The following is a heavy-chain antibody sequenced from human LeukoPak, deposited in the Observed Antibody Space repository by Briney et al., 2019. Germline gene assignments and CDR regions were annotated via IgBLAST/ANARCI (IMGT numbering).Heavy chain of an antibody. CDR3: AATPGVVVPAAMWFYYYGMDV. CDR1: GFTFTSSA. D-gene: IGHD2-2*01. Sequence: GASVKVSCKASGFTFTSSAVQWVRQARGQRLEWIGWIVVGSGNTNYAQKFQERVTITRDMSISTAYMELSSLRSEDTAVYYCAATPGVVVPAAMWFYYYGMDVWGKGTTVTVSS. J-gene: IGHJ6*04. V-gene: IGHV1-58*01. CDR2: IVVGSGNT.